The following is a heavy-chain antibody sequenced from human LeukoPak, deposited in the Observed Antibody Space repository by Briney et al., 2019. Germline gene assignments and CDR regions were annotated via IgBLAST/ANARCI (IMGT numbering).Heavy chain of an antibody. V-gene: IGHV4-59*12. CDR3: AREAYYYGSGSYTSYYYYMDV. Sequence: SETLSLTCTVSGGSISSYYWSWIRQPPGKGLEWIGYIYYSGSTNYNPSLKSRVTISVDTSKNQFSLKLSSETAADTAVYYCAREAYYYGSGSYTSYYYYMDVWGKGTTVTVSS. CDR1: GGSISSYY. D-gene: IGHD3-10*01. CDR2: IYYSGST. J-gene: IGHJ6*03.